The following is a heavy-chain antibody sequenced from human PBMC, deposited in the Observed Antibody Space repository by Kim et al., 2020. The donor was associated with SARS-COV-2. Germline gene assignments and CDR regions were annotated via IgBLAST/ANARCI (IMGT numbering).Heavy chain of an antibody. J-gene: IGHJ6*02. D-gene: IGHD2-2*01. V-gene: IGHV3-13*01. CDR3: ARVLRTVVPAAMGGYYYYGMDV. Sequence: GGSLRLSCAASGFTFSSYDMHWVRQATGKGLEWVSAIGTAGDTYYPGSVKGRFTISRENAKNSLYLQMNSLRAGDTAVYYCARVLRTVVPAAMGGYYYYGMDVWGQGTTVTVSS. CDR1: GFTFSSYD. CDR2: IGTAGDT.